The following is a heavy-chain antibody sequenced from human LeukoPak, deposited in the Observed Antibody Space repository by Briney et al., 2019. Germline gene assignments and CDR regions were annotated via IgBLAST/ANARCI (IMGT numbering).Heavy chain of an antibody. D-gene: IGHD3-9*01. J-gene: IGHJ5*01. CDR2: INSDGSST. Sequence: PGGSLRLSCAASGFTFSSYWMHWVRQAPGKGLVWVSRINSDGSSTSYADSVKGRFTISRDNAKNTLYLQMNSLRAEDTAVYYCAREYYDILTGFWDSSGYTNWFDSWGQGTLVTVSS. CDR3: AREYYDILTGFWDSSGYTNWFDS. CDR1: GFTFSSYW. V-gene: IGHV3-74*01.